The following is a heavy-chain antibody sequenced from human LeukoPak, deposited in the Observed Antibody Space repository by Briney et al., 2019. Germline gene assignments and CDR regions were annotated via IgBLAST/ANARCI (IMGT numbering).Heavy chain of an antibody. CDR2: ISWSSGSI. D-gene: IGHD6-19*01. CDR3: AKGLVAVAGTFDY. V-gene: IGHV3-9*03. CDR1: GFTFDDYA. Sequence: PGGSLRLSCAASGFTFDDYAMHWVRQAPGKGLEWVSGISWSSGSIGYADSVKGRFTISRDNAKNSLYLQMNSLRAEDMALYYCAKGLVAVAGTFDYWGQGTLVTVSS. J-gene: IGHJ4*02.